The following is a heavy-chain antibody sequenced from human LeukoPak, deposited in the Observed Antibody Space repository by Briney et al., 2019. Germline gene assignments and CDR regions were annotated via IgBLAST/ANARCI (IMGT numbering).Heavy chain of an antibody. CDR1: GYTFTGYY. J-gene: IGHJ4*02. CDR2: INPNSGGT. Sequence: ASVKVSCKASGYTFTGYYIHWVRQAPGQGLEWMGWINPNSGGTNYAQTFQGRVTTTRDTSITTAYMELSSLRSDDTAVYYCARLRDSSSYYFDYWGQGTLVTVSS. V-gene: IGHV1-2*02. CDR3: ARLRDSSSYYFDY.